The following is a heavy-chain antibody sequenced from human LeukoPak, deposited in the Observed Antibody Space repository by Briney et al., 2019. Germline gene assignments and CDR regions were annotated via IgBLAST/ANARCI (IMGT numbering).Heavy chain of an antibody. CDR2: ISGSGGST. CDR1: GFTFSSYA. Sequence: GGSLRLSCAASGFTFSSYAMSWVRQAPGKWLEWVSAISGSGGSTYYADSVKGRFTISRDNSKNTLYLQMNSLRAEDTAVYYCAKGNSYYYYYYMDVWGKGTTVTVSS. CDR3: AKGNSYYYYYYMDV. V-gene: IGHV3-23*01. D-gene: IGHD4-23*01. J-gene: IGHJ6*03.